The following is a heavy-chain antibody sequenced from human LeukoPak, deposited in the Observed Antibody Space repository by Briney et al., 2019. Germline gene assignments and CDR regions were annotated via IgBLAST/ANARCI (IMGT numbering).Heavy chain of an antibody. J-gene: IGHJ3*02. CDR3: ARDIGYSYGSWIDAFDI. D-gene: IGHD5-18*01. CDR1: GGSISSGGYY. Sequence: SQTLSLTCTVSGGSISSGGYYWSWIRQHQGKGLEWIGYIYYSGSTYYNPSLKSRVTISVDTSKNQFSLKLSSVTAADTAVYYCARDIGYSYGSWIDAFDIWGQGTMVTVSS. CDR2: IYYSGST. V-gene: IGHV4-31*03.